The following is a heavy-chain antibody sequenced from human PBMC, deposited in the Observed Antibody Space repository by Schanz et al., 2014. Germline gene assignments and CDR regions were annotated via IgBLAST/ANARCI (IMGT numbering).Heavy chain of an antibody. CDR1: GFTFSSYA. J-gene: IGHJ4*02. CDR3: AASSGWHPSTDY. V-gene: IGHV3-23*04. Sequence: EVQLVESGGGWVQPGGSLRLSCAASGFTFSSYAMSWVRQAPGKGLEWVSAISGSGGNTYYADAVRGRFTISRDNSKNTLYLQMDSLRAEDTAVYYCAASSGWHPSTDYWGQGTLXTVAS. CDR2: ISGSGGNT. D-gene: IGHD6-19*01.